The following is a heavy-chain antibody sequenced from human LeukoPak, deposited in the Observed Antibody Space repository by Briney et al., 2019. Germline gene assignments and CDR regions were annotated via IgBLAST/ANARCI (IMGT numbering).Heavy chain of an antibody. V-gene: IGHV3-11*01. J-gene: IGHJ4*02. Sequence: GGSLTLSCAASGFSFSDYYVIWIRQAPGRGLEYVSYISSHGSSIHYADSVKGRFTISRDNANNSLFLQMNSLRAEDTAVYYCARTGQYCSGGTCYSGQFDFWGQGTLVTVS. D-gene: IGHD2-15*01. CDR1: GFSFSDYY. CDR3: ARTGQYCSGGTCYSGQFDF. CDR2: ISSHGSSI.